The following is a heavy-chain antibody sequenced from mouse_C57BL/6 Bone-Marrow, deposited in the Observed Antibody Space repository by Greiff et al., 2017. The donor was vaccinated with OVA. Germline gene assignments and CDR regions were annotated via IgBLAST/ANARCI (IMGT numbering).Heavy chain of an antibody. J-gene: IGHJ1*03. Sequence: QVHVKQSGAELARPGASVKLSCKASGYTFTSYGISWVKQRTGQGLEWIGEIYPRSGNTYYNEKFKGKATLTADTSSSTAYMELRSLTSEDSAVYFGARENYYGSSDWYFDVWGTGTTVTVSS. CDR1: GYTFTSYG. V-gene: IGHV1-81*01. CDR2: IYPRSGNT. CDR3: ARENYYGSSDWYFDV. D-gene: IGHD1-1*01.